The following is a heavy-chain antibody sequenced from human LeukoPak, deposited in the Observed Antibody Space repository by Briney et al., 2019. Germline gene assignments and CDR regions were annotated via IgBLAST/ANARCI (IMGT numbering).Heavy chain of an antibody. Sequence: NPSETLSLTCIVSGGSISSGSHYWGWIRQPPGKGLEWICHMHYSGITYYNPSLTGRVTISVDTSKNQFSLSLSSVTAADTAVYYCARYPYSDSGVWKAFDYWGQGTLVTVYS. CDR1: GGSISSGSHY. D-gene: IGHD5-12*01. CDR3: ARYPYSDSGVWKAFDY. J-gene: IGHJ4*02. V-gene: IGHV4-39*01. CDR2: MHYSGIT.